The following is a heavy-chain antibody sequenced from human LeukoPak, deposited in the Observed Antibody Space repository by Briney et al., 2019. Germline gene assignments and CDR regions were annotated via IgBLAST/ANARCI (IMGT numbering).Heavy chain of an antibody. CDR1: GFTFSSYG. D-gene: IGHD5-18*01. CDR2: IWYDGSNK. J-gene: IGHJ4*02. V-gene: IGHV3-33*01. CDR3: ARGGYSYGYGFDY. Sequence: PGRSLRLSCAASGFTFSSYGMHWIRQAPGKGLEWVAVIWYDGSNKYYADSVKGRFTISRDNSKNTLYLQMNRLRAEDTAVYYCARGGYSYGYGFDYWGQGTLVTVSS.